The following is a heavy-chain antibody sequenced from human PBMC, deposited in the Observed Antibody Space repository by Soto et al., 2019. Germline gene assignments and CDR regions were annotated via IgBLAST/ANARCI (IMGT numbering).Heavy chain of an antibody. CDR3: ARAPEYCSSASCYYTYFDY. J-gene: IGHJ4*02. CDR2: IIPILGIA. Sequence: QVQLVQSGAEVKKPGSSVKVSCKASGGTFSSYTISWVRQAPGQGLEWMGRIIPILGIANYAQKFQGRVTITADKSTSTAYMELSSLRSEDTAVYYCARAPEYCSSASCYYTYFDYWGQGPLVTVSS. V-gene: IGHV1-69*02. D-gene: IGHD2-2*01. CDR1: GGTFSSYT.